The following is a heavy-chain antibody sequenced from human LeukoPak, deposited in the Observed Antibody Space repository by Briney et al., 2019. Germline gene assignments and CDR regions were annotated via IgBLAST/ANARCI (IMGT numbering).Heavy chain of an antibody. Sequence: ARSLSPSCAASAFTLTSYSMSWVRQAAGKGRGWASAISGSGGSPYYEDTVKGGFTISRDNSKNTLYLHINSLRAEETAVYYCVKDNPLDYWGQGTLVIVSS. D-gene: IGHD1-14*01. V-gene: IGHV3-23*01. CDR1: AFTLTSYS. J-gene: IGHJ4*02. CDR2: ISGSGGSP. CDR3: VKDNPLDY.